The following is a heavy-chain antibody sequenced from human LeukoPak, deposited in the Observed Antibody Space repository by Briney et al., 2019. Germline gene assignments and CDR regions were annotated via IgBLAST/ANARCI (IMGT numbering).Heavy chain of an antibody. CDR3: ARGAVVVTALHYYYYMDV. D-gene: IGHD2-21*02. CDR1: GGSISSYY. J-gene: IGHJ6*03. CDR2: IYTSGST. Sequence: SETLSLTCTVSGGSISSYYWSWIRQPAGKGLEWIGRIYTSGSTNYNPSLKSRVTMSVDTSKNQFSLKLSSVTAADTAVYYCARGAVVVTALHYYYYMDVWGKGTTVTVSS. V-gene: IGHV4-4*07.